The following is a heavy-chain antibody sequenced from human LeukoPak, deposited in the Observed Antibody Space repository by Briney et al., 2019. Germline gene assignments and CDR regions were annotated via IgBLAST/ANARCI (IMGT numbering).Heavy chain of an antibody. D-gene: IGHD4-17*01. CDR3: AKGLPGTVTTSFDY. V-gene: IGHV3-23*01. J-gene: IGHJ4*02. CDR1: GVTFSSYA. CDR2: ISGSGGST. Sequence: GGSLTLSCAASGVTFSSYAVRWVRQAPGKGLECVSAISGSGGSTYYADSVKGRFTISRDNSTNTLYLQMNSLRAEDTAVYYCAKGLPGTVTTSFDYWGQGTLVTVSS.